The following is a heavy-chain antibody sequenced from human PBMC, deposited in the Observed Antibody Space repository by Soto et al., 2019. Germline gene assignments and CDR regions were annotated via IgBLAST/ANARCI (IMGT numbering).Heavy chain of an antibody. CDR1: GGYIRSGCYY. D-gene: IGHD3-22*01. V-gene: IGHV4-31*03. CDR2: IYYSGST. J-gene: IGHJ4*02. CDR3: ARSYPYYYDSSGYPPLDY. Sequence: PSETMSLTCTVSGGYIRSGCYYWSWIKKHPGKGLEWIGYIYYSGSTYYNPSLKSRVTISVDTSKNQFSLKLSSVTAADTAVYYCARSYPYYYDSSGYPPLDYWGQGTLVTVSS.